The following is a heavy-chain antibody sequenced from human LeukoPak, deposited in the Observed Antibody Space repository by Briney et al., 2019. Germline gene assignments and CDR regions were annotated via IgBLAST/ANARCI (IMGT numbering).Heavy chain of an antibody. V-gene: IGHV1-69*13. CDR2: IIPIFGTS. Sequence: ASVKVSCKASGGTFSNYAISWVQQAPGQGLEWMGGIIPIFGTSNYAQKFQGRVTVTADESTSAAYMELRSLRSDDTAVYYCARGGRRYFDYWGQGTLVTVSS. CDR1: GGTFSNYA. CDR3: ARGGRRYFDY. J-gene: IGHJ4*02.